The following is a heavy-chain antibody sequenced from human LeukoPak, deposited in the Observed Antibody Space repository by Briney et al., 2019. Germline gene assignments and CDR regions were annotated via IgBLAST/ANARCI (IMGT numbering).Heavy chain of an antibody. CDR3: ARRGDRPRIFGVVIISRFDY. Sequence: SETLSLTCAVYGGSFSGYYWSWIRQPPGKGLEWMGEINHSGRTNYNPSLKSRVTISVDTSKNQFSLKLSSVTAADTAVYYCARRGDRPRIFGVVIISRFDYWGQGTLVTVSS. CDR1: GGSFSGYY. CDR2: INHSGRT. D-gene: IGHD3-3*02. V-gene: IGHV4-34*01. J-gene: IGHJ4*02.